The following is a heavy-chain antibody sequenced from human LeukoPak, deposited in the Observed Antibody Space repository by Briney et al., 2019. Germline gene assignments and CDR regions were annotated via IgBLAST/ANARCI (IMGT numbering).Heavy chain of an antibody. J-gene: IGHJ6*02. V-gene: IGHV1-8*01. CDR2: MNPNSGNT. D-gene: IGHD2-2*01. Sequence: ASVKVSCKASGYTFTSYDINWVRQATGQGLEWMGWMNPNSGNTAYAQKFQGRVTMTRNTSISTAYMELSSLRSEHTAVYYCARADYCSSTSCYPYYYYYYGMDVWGQGTTVTVSS. CDR1: GYTFTSYD. CDR3: ARADYCSSTSCYPYYYYYYGMDV.